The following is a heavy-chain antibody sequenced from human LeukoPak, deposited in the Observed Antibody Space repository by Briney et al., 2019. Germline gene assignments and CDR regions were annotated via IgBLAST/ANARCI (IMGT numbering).Heavy chain of an antibody. V-gene: IGHV1-46*01. Sequence: ASVKVSCKASGYTFTSYYMHWVRQAPGQGLEWMGIINPSGGSTSYAQKFQGRVTMTRDTSTSTVYMELSSLRSEDTAVYYCASANYDYVWGSYRLDYWGQGTLVTVSS. D-gene: IGHD3-16*02. CDR3: ASANYDYVWGSYRLDY. J-gene: IGHJ4*02. CDR1: GYTFTSYY. CDR2: INPSGGST.